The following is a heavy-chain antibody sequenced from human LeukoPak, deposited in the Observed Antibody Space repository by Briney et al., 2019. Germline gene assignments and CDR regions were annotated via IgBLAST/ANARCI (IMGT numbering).Heavy chain of an antibody. D-gene: IGHD6-19*01. CDR1: GFTFSSYG. CDR2: ISYDGSNK. CDR3: AKPFAAVSAGFSYYFDY. Sequence: GGSLRLSCAASGFTFSSYGMHWVRQAPGKGLEWVAVISYDGSNKYYADSVKGRFTISRDNSKNTLYLQMNSLRPEDTAVYYCAKPFAAVSAGFSYYFDYWGQGTLVTVSS. J-gene: IGHJ4*02. V-gene: IGHV3-30*18.